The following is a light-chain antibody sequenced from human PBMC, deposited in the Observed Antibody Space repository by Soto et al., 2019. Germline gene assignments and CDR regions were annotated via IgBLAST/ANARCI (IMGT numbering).Light chain of an antibody. V-gene: IGKV3-15*01. Sequence: EIVMTQSPATLSVSPGDRAILSCRASHSVSTNLAWYPQRPCQPQRLLIYGASTRASDVPGRFSGSGSGREFPLTISSLPSEDFAVYYCQEYKCWPTRAVGPGTKVDIK. CDR3: QEYKCWPTRA. CDR2: GAS. J-gene: IGKJ1*01. CDR1: HSVSTN.